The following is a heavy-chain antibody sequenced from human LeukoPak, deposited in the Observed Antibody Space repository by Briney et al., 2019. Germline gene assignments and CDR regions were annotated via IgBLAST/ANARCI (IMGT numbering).Heavy chain of an antibody. CDR1: GFTFYDYV. V-gene: IGHV3-9*01. D-gene: IGHD4-17*01. J-gene: IGHJ6*03. Sequence: GGSLRLSCAAPGFTFYDYVMHWGRHAPGKGVEWVSGISWNSGKIRYADSVKSRFTISRDNAKNSLYLQMNSLRAEGTALYYCAKEYGDYARSGYYYYYMDVWGKGTTVTVSS. CDR2: ISWNSGKI. CDR3: AKEYGDYARSGYYYYYMDV.